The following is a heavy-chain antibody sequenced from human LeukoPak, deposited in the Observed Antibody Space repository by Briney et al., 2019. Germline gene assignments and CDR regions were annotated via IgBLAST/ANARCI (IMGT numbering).Heavy chain of an antibody. CDR3: ARGGPYGDYPFDY. Sequence: PSQTLSLTCTVSGGSISSGGYYWSWIRQHPGKGLEWIGYIYYSGSTNYNPSLKSRVTISVDTSKNQFSLKLSSVTAADTAVYYCARGGPYGDYPFDYWGQGTLVTVSS. CDR1: GGSISSGGYY. V-gene: IGHV4-31*03. CDR2: IYYSGST. D-gene: IGHD4-17*01. J-gene: IGHJ4*02.